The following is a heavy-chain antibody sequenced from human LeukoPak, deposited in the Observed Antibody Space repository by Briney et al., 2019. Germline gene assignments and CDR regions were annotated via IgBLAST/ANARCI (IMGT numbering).Heavy chain of an antibody. D-gene: IGHD4-23*01. Sequence: ETLSLTCAVYGGSFSGYYWSWIRQPPGKGLEWVSSISSSSSYIYYADSVKGRFTISRDNAKNSLYLQMNSLRAEDTAVYYCARINDYGDKADAFDIWGQGTMVTVSS. CDR3: ARINDYGDKADAFDI. CDR2: ISSSSSYI. J-gene: IGHJ3*02. CDR1: GGSFSGYY. V-gene: IGHV3-21*01.